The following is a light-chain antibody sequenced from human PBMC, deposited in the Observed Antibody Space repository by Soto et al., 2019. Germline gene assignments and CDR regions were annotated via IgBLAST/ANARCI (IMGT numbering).Light chain of an antibody. V-gene: IGKV3-20*01. Sequence: EIVLTQFPGTLSLSPGERATLSCRASQSVGSNYVAWYQQRPGQPTNLLFFGASNKTPDIPDMFSSSGSGAYVNLNISRLDPEYVVLYYCQQYGRSSSTFGQGTKVEIK. CDR2: GAS. J-gene: IGKJ1*01. CDR1: QSVGSNY. CDR3: QQYGRSSST.